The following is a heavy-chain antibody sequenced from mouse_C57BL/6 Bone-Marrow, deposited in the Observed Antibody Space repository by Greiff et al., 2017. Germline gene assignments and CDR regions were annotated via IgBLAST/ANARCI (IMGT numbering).Heavy chain of an antibody. CDR2: ISNLAYSI. CDR1: GFTFSDYG. D-gene: IGHD1-1*01. J-gene: IGHJ1*03. Sequence: EVQLVESGGGLVQPGGSLKLSCAASGFTFSDYGMAWVRQAPRKGPEWVAFISNLAYSIYYADTVTGRFTISRENAKNTLYLEMSSLRSEDTAMYYCARRGTTVVPWYFDVWGTGTTVTVSS. V-gene: IGHV5-15*01. CDR3: ARRGTTVVPWYFDV.